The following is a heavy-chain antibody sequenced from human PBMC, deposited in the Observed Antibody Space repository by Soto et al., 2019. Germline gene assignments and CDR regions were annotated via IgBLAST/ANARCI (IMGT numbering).Heavy chain of an antibody. V-gene: IGHV5-51*01. Sequence: PGESLKISCKGSGYSFTSYWIGWVRQMPGKGLEWMGIIYPGDSDTRYSPSFQGQVTISADKSISTAYLQWSSLKASDTAMYYCARLSNYDILTGYFAFDYWGQGTLVTVS. CDR1: GYSFTSYW. D-gene: IGHD3-9*01. CDR3: ARLSNYDILTGYFAFDY. CDR2: IYPGDSDT. J-gene: IGHJ4*02.